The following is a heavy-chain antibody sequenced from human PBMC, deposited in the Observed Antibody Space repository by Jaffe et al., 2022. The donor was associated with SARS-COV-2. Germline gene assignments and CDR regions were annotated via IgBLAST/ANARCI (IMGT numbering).Heavy chain of an antibody. CDR1: GFTFSSKA. J-gene: IGHJ4*02. CDR2: ISDTGGSA. Sequence: EVQLLESGGGLVQPGGSLRLSCAASGFTFSSKAMSWARLAPGKGLEWVSSISDTGGSAYHADSVKGRFTISRDNSKNTVYLQMNSLRDEDTAVYYCAIGGRYGGWNSWGQGTLVTVSS. V-gene: IGHV3-23*01. CDR3: AIGGRYGGWNS. D-gene: IGHD3-10*01.